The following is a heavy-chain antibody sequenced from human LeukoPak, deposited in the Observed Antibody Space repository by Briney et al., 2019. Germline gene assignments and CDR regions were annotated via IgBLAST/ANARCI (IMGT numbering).Heavy chain of an antibody. Sequence: GGSLRLSCAASRFTFSSYAMSWVRQAPGKGLEWVSAISGSGGSTYYADSVKGRFTISRDNSKNTLYLQMNSLRAEDTAVYYCAKGIAAAPDWYFDLWGRGTLVTVSS. V-gene: IGHV3-23*01. CDR2: ISGSGGST. CDR3: AKGIAAAPDWYFDL. J-gene: IGHJ2*01. CDR1: RFTFSSYA. D-gene: IGHD6-13*01.